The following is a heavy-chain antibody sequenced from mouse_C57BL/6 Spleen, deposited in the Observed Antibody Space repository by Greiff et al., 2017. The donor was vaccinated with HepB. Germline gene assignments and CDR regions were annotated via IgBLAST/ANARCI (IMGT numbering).Heavy chain of an antibody. Sequence: QVQLQQPGAELVRPGTSVKLSCKASGYTFTSYWMHWVKQRPGQGLEWIGVIDPSDSYTNYNQKFKGKATLTVDTSSSTAYMPLSSLTSEDSAVYYCARRGGYAYAMDYWGQGTSVTVSS. CDR3: ARRGGYAYAMDY. CDR1: GYTFTSYW. V-gene: IGHV1-59*01. CDR2: IDPSDSYT. J-gene: IGHJ4*01. D-gene: IGHD3-1*01.